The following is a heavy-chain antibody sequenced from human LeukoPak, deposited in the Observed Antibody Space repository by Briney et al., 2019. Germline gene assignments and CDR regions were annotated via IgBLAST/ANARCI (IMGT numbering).Heavy chain of an antibody. CDR1: GNTLTKLS. CDR3: ATFIPRPNEYGDYLYYYYGMDV. D-gene: IGHD4-17*01. J-gene: IGHJ6*02. Sequence: ASVKVSCKVSGNTLTKLSMHWVRQAPGKGLEWMGGVDPRDGETFYAQKFQGRVTMTEDTSTDTAYMEVSSLRSEDTAIYYCATFIPRPNEYGDYLYYYYGMDVWGQGTTVTVSS. CDR2: VDPRDGET. V-gene: IGHV1-24*01.